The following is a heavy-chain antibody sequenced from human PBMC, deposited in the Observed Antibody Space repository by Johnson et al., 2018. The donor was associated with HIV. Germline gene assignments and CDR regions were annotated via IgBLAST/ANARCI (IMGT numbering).Heavy chain of an antibody. CDR3: ARGACYNFWSGYYAGRNAFDI. D-gene: IGHD3-3*01. J-gene: IGHJ3*02. Sequence: QVQLVESGGGVVQPGRSLRLPCAASGFTFSSYAMHWVRQAPGKGLEWVAVISYDGSNKYYADSVKGRFTISRANSKNTLYLQMNSLRAEDTAVYYCARGACYNFWSGYYAGRNAFDIWGQGTMVTVSS. V-gene: IGHV3-30-3*01. CDR2: ISYDGSNK. CDR1: GFTFSSYA.